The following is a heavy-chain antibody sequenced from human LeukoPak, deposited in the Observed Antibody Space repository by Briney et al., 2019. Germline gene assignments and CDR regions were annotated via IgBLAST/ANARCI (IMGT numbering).Heavy chain of an antibody. CDR2: ISSSSSYI. Sequence: GGSLRLSCAASGFTFSSYSMNWVRQAPGKGLEWVSSISSSSSYIYYADSAKGRFTISRDNAKNSLYLQMNSLRAEDTAVYYCARSAAAAAFDYWGQGTLVTVSS. V-gene: IGHV3-21*01. D-gene: IGHD6-13*01. J-gene: IGHJ4*02. CDR1: GFTFSSYS. CDR3: ARSAAAAAFDY.